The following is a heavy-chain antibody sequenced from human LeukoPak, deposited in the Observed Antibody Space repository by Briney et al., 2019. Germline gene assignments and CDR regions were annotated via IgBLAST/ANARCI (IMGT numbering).Heavy chain of an antibody. J-gene: IGHJ4*02. CDR1: GFTFNRFY. Sequence: GGSLRLSCSASGFTFNRFYLHWVRQIPGKGLVWVSRICPDGTVTNYADSVKGRFTISRDNAKNMVFLQMNSLRADDTAVYYCVRDFRSADYWGQGILVTVSS. CDR3: VRDFRSADY. CDR2: ICPDGTVT. V-gene: IGHV3-74*01.